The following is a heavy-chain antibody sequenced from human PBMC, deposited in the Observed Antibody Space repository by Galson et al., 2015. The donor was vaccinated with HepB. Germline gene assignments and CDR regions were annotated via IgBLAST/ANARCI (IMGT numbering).Heavy chain of an antibody. CDR3: ARGSLRHIVVVTALLSY. CDR1: GFTFSSYG. Sequence: SLRLSCAASGFTFSSYGMHWVRQAPGKGLEWVSYISSSSSYTNYADSVKGRFTISRDNAKNSLYLQMNSLRAEDTAVYYCARGSLRHIVVVTALLSYWGQGTLVTVSS. CDR2: ISSSSSYT. J-gene: IGHJ4*02. D-gene: IGHD2-21*02. V-gene: IGHV3-21*05.